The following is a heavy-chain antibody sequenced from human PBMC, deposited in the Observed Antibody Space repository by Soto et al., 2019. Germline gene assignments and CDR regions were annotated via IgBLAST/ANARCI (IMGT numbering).Heavy chain of an antibody. CDR3: ARDRRIAALWDYYGMDV. CDR2: ISYDGSNK. Sequence: PGGSLRLSCAASGFTFSSNAMHWVRQAPGKGLEWVAVISYDGSNKYYADSVKGRFTISRDNSKNTLYLQMNSLRAEDTAVYYCARDRRIAALWDYYGMDVWGQGTTVTVSS. D-gene: IGHD6-6*01. J-gene: IGHJ6*02. CDR1: GFTFSSNA. V-gene: IGHV3-30-3*01.